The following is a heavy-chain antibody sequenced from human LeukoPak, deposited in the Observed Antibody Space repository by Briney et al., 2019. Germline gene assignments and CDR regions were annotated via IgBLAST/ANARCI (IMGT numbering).Heavy chain of an antibody. CDR3: ARGRRRQWLVRGNDY. V-gene: IGHV4-34*01. Sequence: SETLSLTCAVYGGSFGGYYWSWIRQPPGEGLEWIGEINHSGNTNYNPSLESRVTISVDTSKNQFSLKLSSVTAADTAVYYCARGRRRQWLVRGNDYWGQGTLVTVSS. J-gene: IGHJ4*02. D-gene: IGHD6-19*01. CDR1: GGSFGGYY. CDR2: INHSGNT.